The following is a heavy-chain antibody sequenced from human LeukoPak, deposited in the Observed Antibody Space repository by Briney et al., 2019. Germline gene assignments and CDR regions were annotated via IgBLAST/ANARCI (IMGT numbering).Heavy chain of an antibody. V-gene: IGHV1-18*01. CDR2: ISAYNGNT. J-gene: IGHJ4*02. CDR1: GYTFTSYG. CDR3: ARDPMFRYSYGPSLDY. Sequence: ASVEVSCKASGYTFTSYGISWVRQAPGQRLEWMGWISAYNGNTNYAQKLQGRVTMTTDTSTSTAYMELRSLRSDDTAVYYCARDPMFRYSYGPSLDYWGQGTLVTVSS. D-gene: IGHD5-18*01.